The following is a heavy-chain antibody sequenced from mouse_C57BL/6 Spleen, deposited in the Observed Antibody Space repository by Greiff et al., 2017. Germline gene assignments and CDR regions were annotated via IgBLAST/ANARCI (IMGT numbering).Heavy chain of an antibody. V-gene: IGHV6-3*01. D-gene: IGHD2-2*01. Sequence: EVQVVESGGGLVQPGGSMKLSCVASGFTFSNYWLNWVRQSPEKGLEWVAQIRLKSDNYATHYAESVKGRFTISRGDSKSRVYLQMNILRAEDTGIYYCTSGYGYFDYGGQGTTLTVSS. CDR1: GFTFSNYW. CDR3: TSGYGYFDY. CDR2: IRLKSDNYAT. J-gene: IGHJ2*01.